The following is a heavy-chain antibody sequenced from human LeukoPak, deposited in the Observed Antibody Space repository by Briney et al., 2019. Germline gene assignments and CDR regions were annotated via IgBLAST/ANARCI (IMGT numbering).Heavy chain of an antibody. CDR1: GFTFRGYS. J-gene: IGHJ6*03. V-gene: IGHV3-48*01. CDR2: ISSSSGNI. Sequence: GGSLRLSCAVSGFTFRGYSMNWVRQAPGKGLEWVSYISSSSGNIYYADSVKGRFTISRDNAKTSLYLQMNSLRAEDTALYYCARDRGGIGYYMDVWGKGTTVTVSS. D-gene: IGHD3-16*02. CDR3: ARDRGGIGYYMDV.